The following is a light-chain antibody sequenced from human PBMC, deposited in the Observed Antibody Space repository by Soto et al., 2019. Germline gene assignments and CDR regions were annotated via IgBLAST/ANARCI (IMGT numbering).Light chain of an antibody. V-gene: IGKV1-13*02. CDR1: QGISSA. Sequence: AIELTQSPYSQSATVGDRVSITCRASQGISSALAWYQHKPGKAPKILIYDASSLQSGVPSRFSGSESGTECTLTISSLQPEDFATYYCQQLKTYPFTFGQGTRLEIK. J-gene: IGKJ5*01. CDR3: QQLKTYPFT. CDR2: DAS.